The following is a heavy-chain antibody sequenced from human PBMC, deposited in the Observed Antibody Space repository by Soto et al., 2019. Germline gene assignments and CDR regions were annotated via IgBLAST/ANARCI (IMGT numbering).Heavy chain of an antibody. D-gene: IGHD6-6*01. V-gene: IGHV1-46*01. CDR3: ATWSQQLGPTYSPHYGMDV. Sequence: ASVKVSCKASGYTFTSYYMHWVRQAPGQGLEWMGIINPSGGSTSYAQKFQGRVTMTRDTSTSTVYMELSSLRSEDTAVYYCATWSQQLGPTYSPHYGMDVWGQGTTVTVSS. CDR1: GYTFTSYY. CDR2: INPSGGST. J-gene: IGHJ6*02.